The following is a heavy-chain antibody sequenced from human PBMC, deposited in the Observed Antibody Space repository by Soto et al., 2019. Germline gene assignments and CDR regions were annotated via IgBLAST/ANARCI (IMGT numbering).Heavy chain of an antibody. V-gene: IGHV3-23*01. D-gene: IGHD2-2*01. CDR3: AKETMASAYAYY. CDR1: GFTFSTYA. Sequence: EVQLLESGGGLAQPGGSLRLSCAASGFTFSTYAMSWVRQAPGKGLEWVSAISGSGDRTYYADAVKGRFTISRDNSKNTVYLQMNSLRAEDTAVYYCAKETMASAYAYYWGQGTLVTVSS. J-gene: IGHJ4*02. CDR2: ISGSGDRT.